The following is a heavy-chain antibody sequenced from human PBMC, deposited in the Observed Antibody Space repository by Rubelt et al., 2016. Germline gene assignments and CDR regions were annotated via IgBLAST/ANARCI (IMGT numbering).Heavy chain of an antibody. D-gene: IGHD3-22*01. CDR2: ISSSSSYI. Sequence: APGEGLEWVSSISSSSSYIYYADSVKGRFTISRDNAKNSLYLQMNSLKTEDTAVYYCTAYYYDSSGYSNYFDYWGQGTLVTVSS. V-gene: IGHV3-21*04. J-gene: IGHJ4*02. CDR3: TAYYYDSSGYSNYFDY.